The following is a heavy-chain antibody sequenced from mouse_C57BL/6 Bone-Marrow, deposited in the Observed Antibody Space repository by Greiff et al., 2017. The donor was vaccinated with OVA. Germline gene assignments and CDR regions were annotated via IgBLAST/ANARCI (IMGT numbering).Heavy chain of an antibody. J-gene: IGHJ1*03. CDR3: ARNYGSSPSYWYFDV. V-gene: IGHV1-69*01. CDR1: GYTFTSYW. D-gene: IGHD1-1*01. Sequence: QVHVKQPGAELVMPGASVKLSCKASGYTFTSYWMHWVKQRPGQGLEWIGENDPSDSYTNYNQKFKGKSTLTVDKSSSTAYMQLSSLTSEDSAVYYCARNYGSSPSYWYFDVWGTGTTVTVSS. CDR2: NDPSDSYT.